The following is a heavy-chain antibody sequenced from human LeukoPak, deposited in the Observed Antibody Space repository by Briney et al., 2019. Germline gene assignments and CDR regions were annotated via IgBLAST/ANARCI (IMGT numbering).Heavy chain of an antibody. CDR2: ISSTGSTL. Sequence: RTGGSLRLSCAASGFTFRSYEMNWVRQAPGKGLEWVSYISSTGSTLYYTDSVKGRFTISRDNAKNSLYLQMNGLRAEDTAVYYCARGANCGGDCYDYWGQGTLVTVSS. CDR3: ARGANCGGDCYDY. D-gene: IGHD2-21*02. J-gene: IGHJ4*02. V-gene: IGHV3-48*03. CDR1: GFTFRSYE.